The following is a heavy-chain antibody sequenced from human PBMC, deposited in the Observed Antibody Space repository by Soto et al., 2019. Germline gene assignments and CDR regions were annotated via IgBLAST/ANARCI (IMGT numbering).Heavy chain of an antibody. CDR2: IYYSGST. J-gene: IGHJ5*02. CDR1: GGSVSSGEYY. V-gene: IGHV4-30-4*01. CDR3: ASFRCSGGSCALSP. D-gene: IGHD2-15*01. Sequence: PSETLSLTCTVSGGSVSSGEYYWSWIRQPPGKGLEWIGYIYYSGSTYYNPSLKSRVTISVDTSKNQFSLKLSSVTAADTAVYYCASFRCSGGSCALSPWGQGTLVTVSS.